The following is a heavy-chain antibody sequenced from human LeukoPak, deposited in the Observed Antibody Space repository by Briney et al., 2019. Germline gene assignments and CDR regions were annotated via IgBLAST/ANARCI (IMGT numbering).Heavy chain of an antibody. V-gene: IGHV3-53*01. CDR1: GFIVSTNY. CDR2: IYNDGST. J-gene: IGHJ4*02. Sequence: GGSLRLSCAASGFIVSTNYMSWVRQAPGKGLEWVSVIYNDGSTSYADSVKGRLTISRDNSKNTLFLQMNSLRAEDTAVYYCARWYYGAGSFDYWGQGTLVTVSS. CDR3: ARWYYGAGSFDY. D-gene: IGHD3-10*01.